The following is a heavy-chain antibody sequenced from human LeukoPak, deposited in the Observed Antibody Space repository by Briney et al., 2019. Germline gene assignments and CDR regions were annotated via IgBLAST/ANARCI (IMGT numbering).Heavy chain of an antibody. Sequence: GGSLRLSCAVSGFTFSSYEMNWVRQAPGKGLEWVSYISSSGSTIYYADSVKGRFTISRDNAKKSVYLQMNSVKAEDTAVYYCAKENYDDVWGSYRLFDYWGQGTLVTVSS. CDR1: GFTFSSYE. V-gene: IGHV3-48*03. CDR3: AKENYDDVWGSYRLFDY. J-gene: IGHJ4*02. D-gene: IGHD3-16*02. CDR2: ISSSGSTI.